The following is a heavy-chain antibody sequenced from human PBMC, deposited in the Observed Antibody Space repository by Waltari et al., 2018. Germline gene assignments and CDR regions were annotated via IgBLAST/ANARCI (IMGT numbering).Heavy chain of an antibody. CDR1: GFGFTAAW. V-gene: IGHV3-15*01. Sequence: EVQMVASGGVSVKPGDSLRLTCVASGFGFTAAWLTWVRRAPGKGIEWVGRIKSQNDGGNTDLAASVRGRFSISRDDSQNMVFLQMNSLRVKDTALYYCTTLDAPWGGWGHGTLVTISS. CDR2: IKSQNDGGNT. J-gene: IGHJ4*01. CDR3: TTLDAPWGG. D-gene: IGHD7-27*01.